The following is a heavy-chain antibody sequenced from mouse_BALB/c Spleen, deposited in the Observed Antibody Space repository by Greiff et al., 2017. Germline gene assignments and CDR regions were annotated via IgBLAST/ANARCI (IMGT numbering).Heavy chain of an antibody. CDR3: ARGPGTTATRYFDV. J-gene: IGHJ1*01. CDR1: GYSITSDYA. CDR2: ISYSGST. D-gene: IGHD1-2*01. V-gene: IGHV3-2*02. Sequence: EVQLQESGPGLVKPSQSLSLTCTVTGYSITSDYAWNWIRQFPGNKLEWMGYISYSGSTSYNPSLKSRISITRDTSKNQFFLQLNSVTTEDTATYYCARGPGTTATRYFDVWGAGTTVTVSS.